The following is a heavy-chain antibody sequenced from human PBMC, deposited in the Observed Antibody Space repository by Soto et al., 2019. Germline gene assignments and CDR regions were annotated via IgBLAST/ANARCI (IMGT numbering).Heavy chain of an antibody. J-gene: IGHJ6*02. V-gene: IGHV4-39*01. Sequence: QLQLQESGPGLVKPSETLSLTCTVSGGSISSSSYYWGWIRQPPGKGLEWIGSIYYSGSTYNNPSLKSRVTISVDTSKKQFSLKLSSVTAADTAVYYCASGGGYCSSTSCYPDYYYGMDVCGQGTTVTVSS. CDR3: ASGGGYCSSTSCYPDYYYGMDV. CDR1: GGSISSSSYY. CDR2: IYYSGST. D-gene: IGHD2-2*01.